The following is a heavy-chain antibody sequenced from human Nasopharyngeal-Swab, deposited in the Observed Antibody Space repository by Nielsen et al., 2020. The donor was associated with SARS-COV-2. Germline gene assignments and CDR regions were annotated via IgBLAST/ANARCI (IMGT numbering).Heavy chain of an antibody. J-gene: IGHJ5*02. V-gene: IGHV3-74*01. CDR3: AKAAPHSSGWYGNWFDP. CDR1: GFTFSSYW. D-gene: IGHD6-19*01. Sequence: GGSLRLSCAASGFTFSSYWMHWVRQAPGKGLVWVSRINSDGSSTSYADSVKGRFTISRDNAKNSLYLQMNSLRAEDTALYYCAKAAPHSSGWYGNWFDPWGQGTLVTVSS. CDR2: INSDGSST.